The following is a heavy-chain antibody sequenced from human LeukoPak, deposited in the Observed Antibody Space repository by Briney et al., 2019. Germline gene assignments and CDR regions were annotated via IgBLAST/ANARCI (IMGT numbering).Heavy chain of an antibody. D-gene: IGHD2-2*01. CDR1: GYSISSGYY. J-gene: IGHJ5*02. CDR3: ARHYVVVPAATNWFDP. V-gene: IGHV4-38-2*01. CDR2: IYHSGST. Sequence: SETLSLTCAVSGYSISSGYYWGWIRPPPGKGLEWIGSIYHSGSTYYNPSLKRRVTISVDTSKNQFSLKLSSVTAADTAVYYCARHYVVVPAATNWFDPWGQGTLVTVSS.